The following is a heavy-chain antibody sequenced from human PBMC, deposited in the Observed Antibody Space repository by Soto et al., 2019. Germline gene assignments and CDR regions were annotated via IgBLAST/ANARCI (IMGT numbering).Heavy chain of an antibody. D-gene: IGHD3-10*01. J-gene: IGHJ5*02. Sequence: QITLKESGPTLVKPTQTLTLTCTFSGFSLSTSVVGVGWIRQPPGKALEWLALIYWDDDKRYRPSLKSRLTITNDPSKHQVVLTMTNMDPLDPATYYCARTSYYGQNWFDPWGQGTLVTVSS. V-gene: IGHV2-5*02. CDR1: GFSLSTSVVG. CDR3: ARTSYYGQNWFDP. CDR2: IYWDDDK.